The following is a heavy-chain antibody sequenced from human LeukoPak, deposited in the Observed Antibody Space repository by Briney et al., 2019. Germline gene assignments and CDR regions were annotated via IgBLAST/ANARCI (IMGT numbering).Heavy chain of an antibody. D-gene: IGHD2-15*01. V-gene: IGHV3-15*01. CDR3: TTNGVVVVAATPFDY. CDR1: GFTFSNAW. CDR2: IKSKTDGGTT. Sequence: GGSLRLSCAASGFTFSNAWMSWVRQAPGKGLEWVGRIKSKTDGGTTDYAAPVKGRFTIPRDDSKNTLYLQMNSLKTEDTAVYYCTTNGVVVVAATPFDYWGQGTLVTVSS. J-gene: IGHJ4*02.